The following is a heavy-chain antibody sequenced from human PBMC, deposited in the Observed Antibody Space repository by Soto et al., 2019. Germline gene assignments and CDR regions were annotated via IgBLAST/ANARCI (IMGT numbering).Heavy chain of an antibody. CDR3: ATPSPDSSDSLDM. CDR1: GYNFSSYW. CDR2: IYPGDPDT. J-gene: IGHJ3*02. Sequence: GESLKISCKGSGYNFSSYWIGWVRQTPGKSLEWMGIIYPGDPDTRYSPSFQGQVTISADKSISTAYLQWSSLRASDTAMYYCATPSPDSSDSLDMWGQGTMVTVSS. V-gene: IGHV5-51*01. D-gene: IGHD6-13*01.